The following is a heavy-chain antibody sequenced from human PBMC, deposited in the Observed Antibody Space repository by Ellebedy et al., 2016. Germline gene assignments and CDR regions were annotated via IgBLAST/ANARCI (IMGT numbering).Heavy chain of an antibody. D-gene: IGHD2-21*01. CDR2: MYPHDSDI. V-gene: IGHV5-51*01. J-gene: IGHJ6*04. CDR3: ATYGGLDV. CDR1: GYSFANYW. Sequence: GGSLRLXXKASGYSFANYWIGWVRQMPGKGLEWMGVMYPHDSDIRYSPSFQGHVTISADTSISTAYLQWTSLKASDSAMYYCATYGGLDVWGKGTTVTVSS.